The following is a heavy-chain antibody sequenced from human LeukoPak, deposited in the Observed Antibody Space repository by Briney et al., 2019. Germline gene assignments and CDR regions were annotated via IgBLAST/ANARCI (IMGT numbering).Heavy chain of an antibody. CDR2: IYYSGST. Sequence: SETLSLTCTVSGGSISSGGYYWSWIRQHPGKGLEWIGYIYYSGSTYYNPSLKSRVTISVGTSKNQFSLKLNSVTAADTAVYYCARLVVPAAAPRYYFDYWGQGTLVTVSS. D-gene: IGHD2-2*01. J-gene: IGHJ4*02. CDR3: ARLVVPAAAPRYYFDY. CDR1: GGSISSGGYY. V-gene: IGHV4-31*03.